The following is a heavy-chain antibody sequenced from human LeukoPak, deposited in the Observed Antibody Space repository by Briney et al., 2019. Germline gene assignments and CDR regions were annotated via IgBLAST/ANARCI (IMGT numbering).Heavy chain of an antibody. CDR1: GFTFSSYG. Sequence: GGSLRLSCAASGFTFSSYGMHWVRQAPGKGLEWVAVISYDGSNKYYADSVKGRFTISRDNSKNTLYLQLNSLRPEGTALYYCARDGYCSSTGCSAYFFDSWGQGTLVTVSS. CDR3: ARDGYCSSTGCSAYFFDS. CDR2: ISYDGSNK. V-gene: IGHV3-30*03. D-gene: IGHD2-2*03. J-gene: IGHJ4*02.